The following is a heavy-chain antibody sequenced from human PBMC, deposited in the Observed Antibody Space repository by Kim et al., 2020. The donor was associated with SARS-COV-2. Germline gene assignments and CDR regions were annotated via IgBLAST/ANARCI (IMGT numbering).Heavy chain of an antibody. CDR1: GFTFSNAW. Sequence: GGSLRLSCAASGFTFSNAWMSWVRQAPGKGLEWVGRIKSKTDGGTTDYAAPVKGRFTISRDDSKNTLYLQMNSLKTEDTAVYYCTTGIAVAGAIGTGTETPRPDYWGQGTLVTVSS. D-gene: IGHD6-19*01. CDR3: TTGIAVAGAIGTGTETPRPDY. V-gene: IGHV3-15*01. CDR2: IKSKTDGGTT. J-gene: IGHJ4*02.